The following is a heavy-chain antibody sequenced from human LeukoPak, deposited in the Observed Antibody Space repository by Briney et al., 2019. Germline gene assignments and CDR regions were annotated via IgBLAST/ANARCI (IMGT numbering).Heavy chain of an antibody. V-gene: IGHV4-34*01. D-gene: IGHD3-16*02. Sequence: SETKSLTCTVSGGSISSYYWSCIRQPPGKGLEWIGEINHSASTNYNPSLKSRVTISVDTSKNQFSLKLSSVTAADTAVYYCARRRGYMYYFDYWGQGTLVTASS. CDR2: INHSAST. CDR3: ARRRGYMYYFDY. J-gene: IGHJ4*02. CDR1: GGSISSYY.